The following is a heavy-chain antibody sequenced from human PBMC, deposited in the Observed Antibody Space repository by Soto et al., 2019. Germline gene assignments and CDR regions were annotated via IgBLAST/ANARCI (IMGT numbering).Heavy chain of an antibody. CDR2: INHDGTEK. D-gene: IGHD3-9*01. CDR3: ARESAYYDILTGYYHDRNWFDP. CDR1: GFTLSSYW. J-gene: IGHJ5*02. Sequence: GGSLRLSCAASGFTLSSYWMHWVRQTPGKGLEWVANINHDGTEKYYVDSVKGRFTISRDNAKNSLYLQMNSLRAEDTAVYYCARESAYYDILTGYYHDRNWFDPWGQGTLVTVSS. V-gene: IGHV3-7*03.